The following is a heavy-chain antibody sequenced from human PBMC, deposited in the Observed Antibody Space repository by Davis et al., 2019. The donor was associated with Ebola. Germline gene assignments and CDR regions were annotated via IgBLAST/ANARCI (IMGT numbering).Heavy chain of an antibody. CDR3: AKDRGDYYDSSGYYYYYYYGMDV. V-gene: IGHV3-23*01. D-gene: IGHD3-22*01. CDR2: ISGSGGST. J-gene: IGHJ6*02. Sequence: GESLKISCAASGFSFEEYAMSWVRQAPGKGLEWVSAISGSGGSTYYADSVKGRFTISRDNSKNTLYLQMNSLRAEDTAVYYCAKDRGDYYDSSGYYYYYYYGMDVWGQGTTVTVSS. CDR1: GFSFEEYA.